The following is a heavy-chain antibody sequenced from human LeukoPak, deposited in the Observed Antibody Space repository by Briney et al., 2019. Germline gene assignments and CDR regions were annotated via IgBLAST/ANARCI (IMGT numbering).Heavy chain of an antibody. CDR2: INHSGST. CDR1: GVSFSGYY. J-gene: IGHJ4*02. D-gene: IGHD2-15*01. Sequence: SETLSLTCAVYGVSFSGYYWSWIRQPLGKGLEWIGEINHSGSTNYNPSLKSRVTISVDTSKNQFSLKLSSVTAADTAVYYCARGQDIVVVVAATDKFDYWGQGTLVTVSS. V-gene: IGHV4-34*01. CDR3: ARGQDIVVVVAATDKFDY.